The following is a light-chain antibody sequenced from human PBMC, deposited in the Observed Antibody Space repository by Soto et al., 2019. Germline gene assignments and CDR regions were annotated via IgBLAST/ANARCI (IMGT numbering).Light chain of an antibody. CDR2: DDS. V-gene: IGLV3-21*02. J-gene: IGLJ1*01. Sequence: SYELTQPPSVSVAPGQTARITRGGNNIGSKSVHWYQQKPGQAPVLVVYDDSDRPSGITERFSGSNSGNTATLTISRVEAGDEADYYCQVWYSSSDHSIFGTGTKLTVL. CDR1: NIGSKS. CDR3: QVWYSSSDHSI.